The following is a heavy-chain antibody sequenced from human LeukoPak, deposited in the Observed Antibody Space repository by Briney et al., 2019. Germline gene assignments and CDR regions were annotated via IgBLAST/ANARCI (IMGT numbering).Heavy chain of an antibody. CDR1: GFTFTSYA. CDR3: ARGYARAVDI. Sequence: PGGSLRLSCAASGFTFTSYAMIWVRQAPGKGLEWVSSISATGGRTEYADSVKGRFTISRDNSKNTLYLQMNSLRAEDTAVYYCARGYARAVDIWGQGTMVTVSS. V-gene: IGHV3-23*01. J-gene: IGHJ3*02. CDR2: ISATGGRT. D-gene: IGHD5-12*01.